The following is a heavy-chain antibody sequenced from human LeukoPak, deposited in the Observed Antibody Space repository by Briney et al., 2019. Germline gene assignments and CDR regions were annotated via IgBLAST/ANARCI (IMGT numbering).Heavy chain of an antibody. Sequence: GGSLRLSCAASGFTFSSYAMSWVRQAPGKVLEWISAISGSGGSTYYADSVKGRFTISRDNSKNTLYLQMNSLRAEDTAVYYCAKVRGYYYDSSGYGYFDYWGQGTLVTVSS. CDR2: ISGSGGST. J-gene: IGHJ4*02. V-gene: IGHV3-23*01. CDR1: GFTFSSYA. D-gene: IGHD3-22*01. CDR3: AKVRGYYYDSSGYGYFDY.